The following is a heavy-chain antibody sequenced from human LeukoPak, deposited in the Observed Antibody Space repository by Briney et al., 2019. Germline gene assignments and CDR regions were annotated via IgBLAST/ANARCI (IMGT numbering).Heavy chain of an antibody. CDR2: ISTYNGNT. D-gene: IGHD1-26*01. CDR1: GGTFSSYA. V-gene: IGHV1-18*01. J-gene: IGHJ4*02. CDR3: ARNWELDY. Sequence: GASVKVSCKASGGTFSSYAISWVRQAPGQGLEWMGWISTYNGNTNYAQNLQGRVSMTTDTSTTTAYMELRSLRSDDTAVYYCARNWELDYWGQGTLVTVSS.